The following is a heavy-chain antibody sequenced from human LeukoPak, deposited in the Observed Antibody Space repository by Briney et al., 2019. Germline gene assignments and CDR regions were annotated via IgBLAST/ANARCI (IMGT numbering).Heavy chain of an antibody. D-gene: IGHD5-18*01. J-gene: IGHJ4*02. CDR2: IKQDGGER. V-gene: IGHV3-7*05. CDR3: ARGGYRYEY. CDR1: GFSSNTYW. Sequence: GGSLRLSCAASGFSSNTYWMSWVRQAPGKGLEWVANIKQDGGERYYVDSVKGRFTISRDNAKNSLYLQMNSLRAEDTAVYYCARGGYRYEYWGQGTLVTVSS.